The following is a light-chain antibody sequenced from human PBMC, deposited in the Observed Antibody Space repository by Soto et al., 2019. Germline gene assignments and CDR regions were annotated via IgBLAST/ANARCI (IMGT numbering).Light chain of an antibody. V-gene: IGLV2-11*01. CDR2: DVT. CDR3: CSYAGSYSLV. CDR1: SSDVGGYNY. Sequence: QSVLTQPRSVSGSPGQSVTISCTGTSSDVGGYNYVSWYQQYPGKAPKPMIFDVTKRPSGVPDRFSGSKSGNTASLTISGLQAEDEADYYCCSYAGSYSLVFGGGTKVTVL. J-gene: IGLJ2*01.